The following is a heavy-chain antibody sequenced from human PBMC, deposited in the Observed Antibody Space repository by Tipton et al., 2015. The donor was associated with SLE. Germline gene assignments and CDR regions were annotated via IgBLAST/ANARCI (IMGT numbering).Heavy chain of an antibody. CDR1: GGSISSHY. CDR3: VRPLDCSGGSCYFAP. D-gene: IGHD2-15*01. CDR2: IYYTGST. V-gene: IGHV4-59*11. Sequence: TLSLTCTVSGGSISSHYWSWIRQPPGKGLEWIGYIYYTGSTNYNPSLKSRVTISIDTPKNQFSLKLSSLTAADTAVYYCVRPLDCSGGSCYFAPWGQGTLVTVSS. J-gene: IGHJ4*02.